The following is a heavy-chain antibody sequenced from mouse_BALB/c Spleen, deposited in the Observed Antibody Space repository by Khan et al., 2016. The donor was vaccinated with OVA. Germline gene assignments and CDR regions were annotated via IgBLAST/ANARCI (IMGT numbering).Heavy chain of an antibody. CDR1: GYSITTNYA. V-gene: IGHV3-2*02. D-gene: IGHD1-1*01. J-gene: IGHJ4*01. Sequence: VQLKESGPGLVKPSQSLSLTCTVTGYSITTNYAWDWIRQFPGNKLEWMGYISYSGSTSYNPSLKSRISITRDTSKNQFFLQLNSVTTEDTATYYCARKNHYSYAVDYWGQGTSVTVSS. CDR3: ARKNHYSYAVDY. CDR2: ISYSGST.